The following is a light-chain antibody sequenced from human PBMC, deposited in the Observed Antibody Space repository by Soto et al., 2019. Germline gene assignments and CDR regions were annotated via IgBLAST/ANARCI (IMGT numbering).Light chain of an antibody. CDR3: CSYAGSSLYVV. V-gene: IGLV2-23*02. J-gene: IGLJ2*01. Sequence: QSALTQPASVSGSPGQSITISCTGTSSDVGSYTLVSWYQQHPGKAPKLMIYEVSKRPSGVSNRFSGSKSGNTASLTISGLQAEDEADYYCCSYAGSSLYVVFGGGTKLTVL. CDR1: SSDVGSYTL. CDR2: EVS.